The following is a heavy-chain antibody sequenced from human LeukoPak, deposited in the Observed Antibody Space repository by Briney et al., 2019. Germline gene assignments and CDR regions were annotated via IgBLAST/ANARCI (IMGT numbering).Heavy chain of an antibody. CDR2: IYFSETT. Sequence: PSETLSLTCSVSGAPLKSHYWTWIRQSPGKGLEWIGHIYFSETTKYNPSLKSRASISADISKNQFSLNLRSVTAADTAVYYCARGRGSGYWFDPWGQGTLVTVSS. CDR1: GAPLKSHY. J-gene: IGHJ5*02. CDR3: ARGRGSGYWFDP. V-gene: IGHV4-59*11. D-gene: IGHD6-25*01.